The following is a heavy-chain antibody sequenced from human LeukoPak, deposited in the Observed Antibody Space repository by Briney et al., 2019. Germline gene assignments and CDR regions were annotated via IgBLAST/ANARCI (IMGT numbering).Heavy chain of an antibody. CDR1: GFSFSDYY. Sequence: GGSLRLSCAASGFSFSDYYMSWIRQAPGKGLEWVSYISSSGSTIYYADSVKGRFTISRDNAKNSLYLQMNSLRAEDTAVYYCARDGYCSSTSCLRYYYMDVWAKGPRSPSP. V-gene: IGHV3-11*01. CDR2: ISSSGSTI. D-gene: IGHD2-2*03. CDR3: ARDGYCSSTSCLRYYYMDV. J-gene: IGHJ6*03.